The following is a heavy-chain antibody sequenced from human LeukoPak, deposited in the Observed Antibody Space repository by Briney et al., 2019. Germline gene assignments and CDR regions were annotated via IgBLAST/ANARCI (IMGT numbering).Heavy chain of an antibody. D-gene: IGHD4-23*01. V-gene: IGHV3-23*01. CDR3: AKDLASVVTPDFDC. CDR1: GFTFSSYA. J-gene: IGHJ4*02. Sequence: PGGSLRLSCAASGFTFSSYAMSWVRQAPGKGLEWVSSISSDGGSTYYADSVKGRFTISRDNSKNALFLQMNSLKAEDTAVYYCAKDLASVVTPDFDCWGQGTLVTVSS. CDR2: ISSDGGST.